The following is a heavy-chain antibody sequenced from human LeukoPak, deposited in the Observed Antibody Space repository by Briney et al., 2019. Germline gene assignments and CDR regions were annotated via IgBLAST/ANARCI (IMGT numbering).Heavy chain of an antibody. J-gene: IGHJ4*02. V-gene: IGHV3-15*01. Sequence: PGGSLRLSCAASGFTFSNAWMSWVRQAPGKGLEWVGRIKSKTDGGTTDYAAPVKGRFTISRDDSKNTLYLQMNSLKTEDTAVYYCTTLYDFWSGYYLPQDYWGQGTLVTVSS. CDR1: GFTFSNAW. CDR2: IKSKTDGGTT. CDR3: TTLYDFWSGYYLPQDY. D-gene: IGHD3-3*01.